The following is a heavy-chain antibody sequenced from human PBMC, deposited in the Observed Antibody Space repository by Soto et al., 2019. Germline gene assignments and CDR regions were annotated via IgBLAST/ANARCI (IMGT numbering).Heavy chain of an antibody. CDR1: GYTFTSYY. V-gene: IGHV1-69*13. CDR2: IIPIFGTA. D-gene: IGHD1-26*01. J-gene: IGHJ4*02. Sequence: SVKVSCNASGYTFTSYYMHWVRQAPGQGLEWMGGIIPIFGTANYAQKFQGRVTITADESTSTAYMELSSLRSEDTAVYYCARDSPHGATDYWGQGTLVTVSS. CDR3: ARDSPHGATDY.